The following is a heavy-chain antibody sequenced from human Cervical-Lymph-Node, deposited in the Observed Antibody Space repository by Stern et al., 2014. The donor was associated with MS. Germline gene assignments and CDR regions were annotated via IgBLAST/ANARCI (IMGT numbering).Heavy chain of an antibody. D-gene: IGHD5-12*01. CDR1: GASVSSSGYY. V-gene: IGHV4-31*03. Sequence: QLKLQESGPGLVKPSQTVSLTCTVSGASVSSSGYYWSWIRQHPGKGLEWIGYIYYTGSTYYNPSLKSRVTISLDTSKNRFSLRLSSVTAADTAVYFCARGATINDFDFWGQGTLVTVSS. J-gene: IGHJ4*02. CDR3: ARGATINDFDF. CDR2: IYYTGST.